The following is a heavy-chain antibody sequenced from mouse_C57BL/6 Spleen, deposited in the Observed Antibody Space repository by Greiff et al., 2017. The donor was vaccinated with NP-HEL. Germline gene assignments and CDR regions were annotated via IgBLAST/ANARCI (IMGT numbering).Heavy chain of an antibody. J-gene: IGHJ4*01. Sequence: VQLQQSGAELVKPGASVKLSCKASGYTFTSYWMQWVKQRPGQGLEWIGEIDPSDSYTNYNQKFKGKATLTVDTSSSTAYMQLSSLTSEDSAVYYCARNSPYGGWGQGTSVTVSS. CDR3: ARNSPYGG. CDR1: GYTFTSYW. V-gene: IGHV1-50*01. D-gene: IGHD1-1*01. CDR2: IDPSDSYT.